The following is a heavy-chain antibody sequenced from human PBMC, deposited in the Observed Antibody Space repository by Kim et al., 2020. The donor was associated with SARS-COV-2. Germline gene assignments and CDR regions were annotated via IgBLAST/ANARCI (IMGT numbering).Heavy chain of an antibody. CDR3: AREKRGHLAGYDY. Sequence: YNPSLKRRVAMSGDTSKNQFSRKLNSVTAADPAVYYCAREKRGHLAGYDYWGQGTLVTVSS. D-gene: IGHD3-16*01. V-gene: IGHV4-4*07. J-gene: IGHJ4*02.